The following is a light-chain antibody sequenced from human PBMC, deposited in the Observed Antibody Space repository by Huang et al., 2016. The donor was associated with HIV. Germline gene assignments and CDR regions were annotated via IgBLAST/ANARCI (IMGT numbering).Light chain of an antibody. CDR3: HQYNNWLLS. CDR2: GSS. J-gene: IGKJ4*01. V-gene: IGKV3-15*01. CDR1: RSVSTN. Sequence: EIVMTQSPATLSVSPGQRVTLSCRANRSVSTNLAWYQQRHGQAPRLLIYGSSTRAPGIPARFSGSGSGTDLSLTISSLQSEDFALYYCHQYNNWLLSFGGGTRV.